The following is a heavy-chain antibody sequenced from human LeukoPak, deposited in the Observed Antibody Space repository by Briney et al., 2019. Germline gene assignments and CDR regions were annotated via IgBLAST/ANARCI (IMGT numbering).Heavy chain of an antibody. CDR3: TRQVQFLEWGPVDY. J-gene: IGHJ4*02. V-gene: IGHV5-51*01. CDR1: GYSFTSYW. CDR2: IYPGDSDT. Sequence: KPGESLKISCRGLGYSFTSYWIGWVRQMPGKGLEGRGIIYPGDSDTRYSPSFQGQVTISADKSISTAYLQWSSLKASDTAIYYCTRQVQFLEWGPVDYWGQGALVTVSS. D-gene: IGHD3-3*01.